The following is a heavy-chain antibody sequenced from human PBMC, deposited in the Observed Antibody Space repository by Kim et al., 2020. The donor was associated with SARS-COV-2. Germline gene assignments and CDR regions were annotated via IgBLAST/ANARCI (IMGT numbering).Heavy chain of an antibody. Sequence: SETLSLTCAVYGGSFSGYYWSWIRQPPGKGLEWIGEINHSGSTNYNPSLKSRVTISVDTSKNQFSLKLSSVTAAGTAVYYCARVVRSFGVVIISYYYYYYMDVWGKGTTVTVSS. V-gene: IGHV4-34*01. D-gene: IGHD3-3*01. CDR3: ARVVRSFGVVIISYYYYYYMDV. CDR2: INHSGST. J-gene: IGHJ6*03. CDR1: GGSFSGYY.